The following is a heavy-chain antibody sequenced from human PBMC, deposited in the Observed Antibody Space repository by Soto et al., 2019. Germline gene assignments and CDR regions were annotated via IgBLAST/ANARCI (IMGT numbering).Heavy chain of an antibody. CDR1: GFTFSSHP. J-gene: IGHJ5*02. CDR2: IRDDGSSP. Sequence: PGGSPRLSCAASGFTFSSHPMSWVRQSPGKGLEWVSAIRDDGSSPYYADSVKARFTTSRKTSKNTLYVQMSSLRAEDTALYYCAKSVAVAAPFDPWGQGTLVTVSS. V-gene: IGHV3-23*01. CDR3: AKSVAVAAPFDP. D-gene: IGHD6-19*01.